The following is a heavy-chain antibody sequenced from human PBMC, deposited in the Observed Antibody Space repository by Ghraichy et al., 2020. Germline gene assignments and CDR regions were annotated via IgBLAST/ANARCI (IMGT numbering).Heavy chain of an antibody. CDR2: ISTSGSAI. D-gene: IGHD5-18*01. V-gene: IGHV3-48*03. CDR1: GLTFSNYE. CDR3: ATSGGQLWYNFDY. J-gene: IGHJ4*02. Sequence: GESLTISCAASGLTFSNYEMNWVRQAPGKGLEWLSYISTSGSAIYYADSVKGRFTISRDNAKNSLYLQMNSLRAEDTAVYYCATSGGQLWYNFDYWGQGTLVTVSS.